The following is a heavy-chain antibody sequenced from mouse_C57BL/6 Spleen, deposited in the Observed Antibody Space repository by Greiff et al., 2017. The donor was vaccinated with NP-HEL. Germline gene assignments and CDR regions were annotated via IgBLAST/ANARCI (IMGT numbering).Heavy chain of an antibody. CDR2: ISYDGSN. CDR1: GYSITSGYY. CDR3: AREGDYYGSRDYFDY. D-gene: IGHD1-1*01. J-gene: IGHJ2*01. Sequence: EVQRVESGPGLVKPSQSLSLTCSVTGYSITSGYYWNWIRQFPGNKLEWMGYISYDGSNNYNPSLKNRISITRDTSKNQFFLKLNSVTTEDTATYYCAREGDYYGSRDYFDYWGQGTTLTVSS. V-gene: IGHV3-6*01.